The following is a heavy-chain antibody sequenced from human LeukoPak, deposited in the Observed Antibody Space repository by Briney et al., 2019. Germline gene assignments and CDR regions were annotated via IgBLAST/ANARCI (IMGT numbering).Heavy chain of an antibody. V-gene: IGHV4-39*01. Sequence: SETLSLTCTVSGGSISSSSYYWGWIRQPPGKGLEWIGNVYYSGSTYYNPSLKSRVTISVDTSKNQFSLKLSSVTAADTAVYYCARGTITIFGVVFPFDYWGQGTLVTVSS. CDR1: GGSISSSSYY. CDR2: VYYSGST. D-gene: IGHD3-3*01. CDR3: ARGTITIFGVVFPFDY. J-gene: IGHJ4*02.